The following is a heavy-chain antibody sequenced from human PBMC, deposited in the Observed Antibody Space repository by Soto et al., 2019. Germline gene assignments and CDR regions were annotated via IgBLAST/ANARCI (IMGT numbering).Heavy chain of an antibody. CDR3: ARDSDPRMVREVLTDDFDH. V-gene: IGHV3-30*14. Sequence: QVQLVESGGGEVQPGRSLRLSCAASGFTFSSFGMHWVRQAPGKGLEWVAVVSYDGSNKYYANSVKGRFTISRDNSKNMLFLQMNSLTLEDAALYYCARDSDPRMVREVLTDDFDHWGQGTLVTVSS. D-gene: IGHD3-10*01. J-gene: IGHJ4*02. CDR2: VSYDGSNK. CDR1: GFTFSSFG.